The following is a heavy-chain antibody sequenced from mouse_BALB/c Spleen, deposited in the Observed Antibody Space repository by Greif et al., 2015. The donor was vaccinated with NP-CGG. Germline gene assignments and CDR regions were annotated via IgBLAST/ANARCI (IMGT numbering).Heavy chain of an antibody. Sequence: EVKLVESGGGLVKPGGSLKLSCATSGFTFSSYAMSWVRQTPEKRLEWVATISSGGSYTYYPDSVKGRFTISRGSAKNTLYLQMSSLRAEDTAMYYCARGYYDYDGDYFDYWGQGTTLTVSS. D-gene: IGHD2-4*01. J-gene: IGHJ2*01. CDR2: ISSGGSYT. CDR1: GFTFSSYA. CDR3: ARGYYDYDGDYFDY. V-gene: IGHV5-9-1*01.